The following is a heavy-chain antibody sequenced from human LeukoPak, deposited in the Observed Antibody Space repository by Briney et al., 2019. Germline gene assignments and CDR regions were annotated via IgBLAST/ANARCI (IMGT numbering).Heavy chain of an antibody. CDR1: GFTFSSYW. CDR2: ISSSSSYI. D-gene: IGHD1-1*01. CDR3: ASPGVLGTHYFDY. J-gene: IGHJ4*02. Sequence: GGSLRLSCAASGFTFSSYWTHRVRQAPGKGLEWVSSISSSSSYIYYADSVKGRFTISRDNAKNSLYLQMNSLRAEDTAVYYCASPGVLGTHYFDYWGQGTLVTVSS. V-gene: IGHV3-21*01.